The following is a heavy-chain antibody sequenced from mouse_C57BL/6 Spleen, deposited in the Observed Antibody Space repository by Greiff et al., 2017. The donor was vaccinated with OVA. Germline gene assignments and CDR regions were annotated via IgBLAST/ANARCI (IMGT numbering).Heavy chain of an antibody. D-gene: IGHD2-1*01. CDR1: GFTFSDYY. Sequence: EVKLVESEGGLVQPGSSMKLSCTASGFTFSDYYMAWVRQVPEKGLEWVANINYDGSSTYYLDSLKSRFIISRDNAKNILYLQMSSLKSADTATDYCASGNYGGYAMDYWGQGTSVTVSS. V-gene: IGHV5-16*01. J-gene: IGHJ4*01. CDR2: INYDGSST. CDR3: ASGNYGGYAMDY.